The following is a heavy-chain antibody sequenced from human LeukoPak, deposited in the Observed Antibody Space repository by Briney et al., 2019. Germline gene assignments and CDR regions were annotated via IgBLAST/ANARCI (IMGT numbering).Heavy chain of an antibody. J-gene: IGHJ4*02. V-gene: IGHV1-2*02. D-gene: IGHD2-2*01. CDR1: GYTFTGYY. Sequence: ASVKVSCKASGYTFTGYYMHWVRQAPGQGLEWMGWINPNSGDPNHAQKFQGRVTMTRDTSISTAYMELSRLRSDDAAVYYCASVLGYCSSTSWYRFDYWGQGTLVTVSS. CDR3: ASVLGYCSSTSWYRFDY. CDR2: INPNSGDP.